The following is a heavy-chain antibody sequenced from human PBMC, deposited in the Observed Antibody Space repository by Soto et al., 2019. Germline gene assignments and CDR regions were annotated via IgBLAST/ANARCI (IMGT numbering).Heavy chain of an antibody. CDR2: MNPNSGNT. V-gene: IGHV1-8*01. D-gene: IGHD2-21*02. CDR1: GYTFTSYD. J-gene: IGHJ3*02. CDR3: ASSDRTAGQYITYAFDI. Sequence: GASVKVSCKASGYTFTSYDINWVRQATGQGLEWMGWMNPNSGNTGYAQKFQGRVTMTRNTSISTAYMELSSLRSEDTAVYCCASSDRTAGQYITYAFDIWGQGTMVTVSS.